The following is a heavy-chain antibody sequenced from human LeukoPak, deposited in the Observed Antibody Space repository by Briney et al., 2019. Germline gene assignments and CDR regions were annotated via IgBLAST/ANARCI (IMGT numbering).Heavy chain of an antibody. J-gene: IGHJ4*02. V-gene: IGHV3-33*01. CDR2: IWYDGSNK. Sequence: RGSLRLSCAASGFTFSSYGMHWVRQAPGKGLEWVAVIWYDGSNKYYADSVKGRFTISRDNSKNTLYLQMNSLRAEDTAVYYCARDLGDIVVVPAAMPFDYWGQGTLVTVSS. CDR3: ARDLGDIVVVPAAMPFDY. CDR1: GFTFSSYG. D-gene: IGHD2-2*01.